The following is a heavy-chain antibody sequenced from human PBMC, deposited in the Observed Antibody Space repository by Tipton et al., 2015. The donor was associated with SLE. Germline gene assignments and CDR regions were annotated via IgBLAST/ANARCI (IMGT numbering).Heavy chain of an antibody. CDR1: GVSISTSRYY. Sequence: TLSLTCSFSGVSISTSRYYWGWIRQSPGQGLEWVGSLYAGGGTYFHPSLKSRVAISLDTSENQFSLKLSSVTAADTAVYYCARTLGAIAHTVYDAFDIWGQGKMVTVSS. CDR2: LYAGGGT. V-gene: IGHV4-39*07. CDR3: ARTLGAIAHTVYDAFDI. D-gene: IGHD1-26*01. J-gene: IGHJ3*02.